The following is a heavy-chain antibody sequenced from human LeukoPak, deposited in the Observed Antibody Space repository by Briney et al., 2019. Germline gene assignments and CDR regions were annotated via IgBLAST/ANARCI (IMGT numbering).Heavy chain of an antibody. V-gene: IGHV5-51*01. J-gene: IGHJ4*02. CDR1: GYSFTSYW. Sequence: GESLKISCKGSGYSFTSYWIGWVRQMPEKGLEWMGIIYPGDSDTRYSPSFQGQVTISADKSISTAYLQWSMLKASDSAMYYCARPSYYDILTGYPYYFDYWGQGTLVTVSS. CDR3: ARPSYYDILTGYPYYFDY. D-gene: IGHD3-9*01. CDR2: IYPGDSDT.